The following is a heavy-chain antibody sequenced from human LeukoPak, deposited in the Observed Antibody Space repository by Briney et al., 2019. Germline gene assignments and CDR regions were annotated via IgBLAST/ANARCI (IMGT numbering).Heavy chain of an antibody. CDR3: ARAIHSSAYPDAFDI. V-gene: IGHV3-53*01. CDR2: IYSGGST. CDR1: GFTVSSNY. J-gene: IGHJ3*02. Sequence: GGSLRLSCAASGFTVSSNYMSWVRQAPGKGLEWVSVIYSGGSTYYADSVKGRFTISRDNSKNTLYLQMNSLRAEDTAVYYCARAIHSSAYPDAFDIWGKGTMVTVSS. D-gene: IGHD3-22*01.